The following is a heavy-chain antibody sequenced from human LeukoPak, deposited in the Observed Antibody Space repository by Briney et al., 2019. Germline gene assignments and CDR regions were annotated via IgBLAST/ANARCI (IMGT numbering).Heavy chain of an antibody. Sequence: ASVKVSCKASGGTFSSYAISWVRQAPGQGLEWLGRINPNSGGTNYAQKFQGRVTMTRDTSISTAYMELSRLRSDDTAVYYCARDKGYYYDCWGQGTLVTVSS. J-gene: IGHJ4*02. V-gene: IGHV1-2*02. CDR2: INPNSGGT. CDR1: GGTFSSYA. CDR3: ARDKGYYYDC. D-gene: IGHD3-22*01.